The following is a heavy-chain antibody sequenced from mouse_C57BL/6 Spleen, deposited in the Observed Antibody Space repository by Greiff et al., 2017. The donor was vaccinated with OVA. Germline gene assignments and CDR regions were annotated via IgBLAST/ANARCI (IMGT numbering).Heavy chain of an antibody. Sequence: QVQLQQPGAELVKPGASVKLSCKASGYTFTSYWMHWVKQRPGQGLEWIGMIHPNSGSTNYNEKVKSKATLTVDKSSSTAYMQLSSLTSEDSAVYYCAREVDYAMDYWGQGTSVTVSS. J-gene: IGHJ4*01. CDR3: AREVDYAMDY. CDR2: IHPNSGST. D-gene: IGHD1-1*01. CDR1: GYTFTSYW. V-gene: IGHV1-64*01.